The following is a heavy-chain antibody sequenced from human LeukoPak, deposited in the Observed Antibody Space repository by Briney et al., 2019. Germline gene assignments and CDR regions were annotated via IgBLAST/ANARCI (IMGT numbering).Heavy chain of an antibody. J-gene: IGHJ4*02. CDR1: GFTFSNYW. D-gene: IGHD3-3*01. CDR3: VSGSLQSGYNFDY. CDR2: IKYDGSAT. Sequence: GGSLRLSCAASGFTFSNYWMHWIRQVPGKGLVWVSHIKYDGSATNYADSVKGRFTIPRDNAKNTLYLQMNSLRAEDTAVYYCVSGSLQSGYNFDYWGQGTLVTVSS. V-gene: IGHV3-74*01.